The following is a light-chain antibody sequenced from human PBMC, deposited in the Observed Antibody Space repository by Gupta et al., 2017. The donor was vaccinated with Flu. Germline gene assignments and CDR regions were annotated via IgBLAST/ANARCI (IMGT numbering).Light chain of an antibody. Sequence: ERATLSCRVSQSVSSRYLAWYQQKPGQAPRLLMYGASSRATGIPDRFSGSGSGTDFTLTISSLEPEDFAVYYCHHYGNSPRTFGQGTKVEIK. CDR1: QSVSSRY. J-gene: IGKJ1*01. CDR2: GAS. V-gene: IGKV3-20*01. CDR3: HHYGNSPRT.